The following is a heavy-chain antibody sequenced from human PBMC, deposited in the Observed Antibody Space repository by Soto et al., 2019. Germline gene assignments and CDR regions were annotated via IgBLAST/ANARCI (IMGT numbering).Heavy chain of an antibody. D-gene: IGHD6-13*01. J-gene: IGHJ4*02. CDR1: GGTFSSYT. CDR3: ARDGVLGYSSSWGRYYFDY. CDR2: IIPILGIA. V-gene: IGHV1-69*08. Sequence: QVQLVQSGAEVKKPGSSVKVSCKASGGTFSSYTISWVRQAPGQGLEWMGRIIPILGIANYAQKFQGRVTITADKATGTAYMELSSLRSEDTAVYYCARDGVLGYSSSWGRYYFDYWGQGTLVTVSS.